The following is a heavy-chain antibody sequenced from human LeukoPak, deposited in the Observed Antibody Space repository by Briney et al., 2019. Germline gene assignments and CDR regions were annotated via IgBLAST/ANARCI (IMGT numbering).Heavy chain of an antibody. V-gene: IGHV3-74*01. CDR1: GFTFSDTW. Sequence: PGGSLRLSCAASGFTFSDTWMHWVRQAPGKGLVWVSRIRSDGSDTRYAESVKGRFTISRDNAKNTLYLQMNSLRAEDTAVYYGAKAKWVGTTDNWFDPWGQGTLVTVSS. CDR2: IRSDGSDT. D-gene: IGHD1-1*01. CDR3: AKAKWVGTTDNWFDP. J-gene: IGHJ5*02.